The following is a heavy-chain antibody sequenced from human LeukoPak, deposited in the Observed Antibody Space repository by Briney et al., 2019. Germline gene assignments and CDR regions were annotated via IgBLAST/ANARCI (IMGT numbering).Heavy chain of an antibody. CDR3: ARDLGARPGY. V-gene: IGHV1-69*13. CDR2: IIPIFGTA. D-gene: IGHD6-6*01. J-gene: IGHJ4*02. Sequence: ASVKVSCKASGYTFTSYDINWVRQATGQGLEWMGGIIPIFGTANYAQKFQGRVTITADESTSTAYMELSSLRSEDTAVYYCARDLGARPGYWGQGTLVTVSS. CDR1: GYTFTSYD.